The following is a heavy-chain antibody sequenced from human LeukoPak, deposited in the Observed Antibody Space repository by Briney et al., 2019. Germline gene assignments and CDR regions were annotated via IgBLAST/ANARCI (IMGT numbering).Heavy chain of an antibody. V-gene: IGHV3-7*01. CDR1: GFTFSSYW. J-gene: IGHJ4*02. CDR2: IKQDGSEK. CDR3: AIDRRDGYNFIPFDY. Sequence: GGSLRLSCAASGFTFSSYWMSWVRQAPGKGLEWVANIKQDGSEKYYVDSVKGRFTISRDNAKNSLYLQMNSLRAEDTAVYYCAIDRRDGYNFIPFDYWGQGTLVTVS. D-gene: IGHD5-24*01.